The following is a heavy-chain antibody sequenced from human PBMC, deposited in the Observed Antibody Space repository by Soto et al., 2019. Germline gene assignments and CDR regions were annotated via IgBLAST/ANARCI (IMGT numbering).Heavy chain of an antibody. V-gene: IGHV3-13*01. CDR1: GFTFSSYD. CDR2: IGTAGDT. J-gene: IGHJ6*02. Sequence: GGSLRLSCAASGFTFSSYDMHWVRQATGKGLEWVSAIGTAGDTYYPGSVKGRFTISRENAKNSLYLQMNSLRAEDTAVYYCARDQGGYYGSGSYYWYGDGMDVWGQGTTVTVSS. D-gene: IGHD3-10*01. CDR3: ARDQGGYYGSGSYYWYGDGMDV.